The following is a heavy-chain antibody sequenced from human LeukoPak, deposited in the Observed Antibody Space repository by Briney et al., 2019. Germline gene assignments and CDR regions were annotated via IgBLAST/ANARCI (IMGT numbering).Heavy chain of an antibody. J-gene: IGHJ5*02. CDR1: TGSFSTYA. D-gene: IGHD6-19*01. CDR3: AREGSQWLVRGWFDP. V-gene: IGHV1-69*04. CDR2: IIPMLGIA. Sequence: SGKVSCKLSTGSFSTYAISWVRQAPGQGREWMGRIIPMLGIANYAQNFQGRVTISADKSTSTACVELSSLRSEDTAVYYCAREGSQWLVRGWFDPWGEGTLVTVSS.